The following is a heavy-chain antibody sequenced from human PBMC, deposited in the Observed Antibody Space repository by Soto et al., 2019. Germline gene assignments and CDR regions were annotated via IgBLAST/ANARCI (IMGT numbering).Heavy chain of an antibody. CDR2: ISSSGAI. CDR1: GGSLRDHF. V-gene: IGHV4-59*11. J-gene: IGHJ6*02. CDR3: ARDRKLVIPGNYYYYGMDV. Sequence: ETLSIAGRVSGGSLRDHFCAWVRQRPGNGLEWIGYISSSGAINYNSCLKIRVTISLDTSRNHFSLKLTSVTTADTGVYSCARDRKLVIPGNYYYYGMDVWGQGTTVTVSS. D-gene: IGHD3-10*01.